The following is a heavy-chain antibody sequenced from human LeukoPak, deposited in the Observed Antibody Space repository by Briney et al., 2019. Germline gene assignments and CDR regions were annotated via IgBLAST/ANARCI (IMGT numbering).Heavy chain of an antibody. CDR3: ARGSRSTYYYGSGSPQGYYYGMDV. CDR1: GGSFSGYY. J-gene: IGHJ6*04. D-gene: IGHD3-10*01. CDR2: INHSGST. V-gene: IGHV4-34*01. Sequence: PSETLSLTCAVYGGSFSGYYWSCIRQPPGKGLEWLGEINHSGSTNYNPSLKSRVTISVDTSKYQFSLKLSSVTAADTAVYYCARGSRSTYYYGSGSPQGYYYGMDVWGKGTTVTVSS.